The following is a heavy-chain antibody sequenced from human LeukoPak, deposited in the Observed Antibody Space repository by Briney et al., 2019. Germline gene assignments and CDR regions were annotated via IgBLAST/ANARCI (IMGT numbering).Heavy chain of an antibody. D-gene: IGHD2-21*01. V-gene: IGHV3-30*04. Sequence: GGSLRLSCAASGFTFSSYTMHWVRQAPGKGLEWVAIMSYDGSNKYYADSVKGRFTTSSDNSKNTLYLQMNSLKADDTAMYYCARNRIFDYWGQGTLVTVSS. J-gene: IGHJ4*02. CDR3: ARNRIFDY. CDR1: GFTFSSYT. CDR2: MSYDGSNK.